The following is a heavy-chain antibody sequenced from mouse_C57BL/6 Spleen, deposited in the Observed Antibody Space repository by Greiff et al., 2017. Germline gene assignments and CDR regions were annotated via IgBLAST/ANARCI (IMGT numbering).Heavy chain of an antibody. V-gene: IGHV1-66*01. Sequence: QVQLKQPGPELVKPGASVKISCKASGYSFTSYYIPWVKQRPGQGLEWIGWIYPGSGNTKYNAQFKSKATLTADTSSSTAYMQLSSLTSEDSAVYSCAGSRAPYDVDYGGQGTTLTVSS. D-gene: IGHD2-14*01. CDR2: IYPGSGNT. CDR1: GYSFTSYY. J-gene: IGHJ2*01. CDR3: AGSRAPYDVDY.